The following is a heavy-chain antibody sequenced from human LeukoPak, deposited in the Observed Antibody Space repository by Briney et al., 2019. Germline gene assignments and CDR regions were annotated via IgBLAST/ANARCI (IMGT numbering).Heavy chain of an antibody. CDR2: INPNSGGT. V-gene: IGHV1-2*02. D-gene: IGHD4-17*01. J-gene: IGHJ5*02. CDR3: ARGIAVYGDYELYNWFDP. CDR1: GYTFTGYY. Sequence: ASVKVSCKASGYTFTGYYMHWVRQAPGQGLEWMGWINPNSGGTNYAQKFHGRVTMTRDTSISTAYMEPSRLRSDDTAVYYCARGIAVYGDYELYNWFDPWGQGTLVTVSS.